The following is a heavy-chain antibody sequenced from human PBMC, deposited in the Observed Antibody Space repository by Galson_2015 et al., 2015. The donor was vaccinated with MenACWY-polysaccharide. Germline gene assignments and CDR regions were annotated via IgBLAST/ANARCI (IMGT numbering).Heavy chain of an antibody. CDR1: GVTFSNYG. CDR3: AKERDARMSSSLNL. CDR2: ISYDGGTE. Sequence: SLRLSCAASGVTFSNYGMHWVRQAPGKGLEWVAVISYDGGTEYYADSVKGRFTISRDKSRNTLYLQMDSLRPDDTAVYFCAKERDARMSSSLNLWGQGTLVIVSS. D-gene: IGHD1-20*01. V-gene: IGHV3-30*18. J-gene: IGHJ4*02.